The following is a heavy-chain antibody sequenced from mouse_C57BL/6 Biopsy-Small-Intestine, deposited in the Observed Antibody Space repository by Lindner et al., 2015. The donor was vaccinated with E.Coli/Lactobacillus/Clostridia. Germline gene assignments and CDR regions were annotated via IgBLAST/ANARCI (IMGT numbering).Heavy chain of an antibody. CDR2: ISRGSNTI. CDR1: RFTFSDYG. CDR3: ARQDGNSPFDY. Sequence: VQLQESGGGLVKPGGSLKFSCAASRFTFSDYGMHWVRQAPEKGLEWVAYISRGSNTIYYADTVKGRFTISRDNAKNTLFLQMTSLRSEDTAMYYCARQDGNSPFDYWGQGTTLTVSS. D-gene: IGHD2-1*01. J-gene: IGHJ2*01. V-gene: IGHV5-17*01.